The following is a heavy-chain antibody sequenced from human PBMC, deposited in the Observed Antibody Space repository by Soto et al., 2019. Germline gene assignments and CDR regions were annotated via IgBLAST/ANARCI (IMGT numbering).Heavy chain of an antibody. CDR3: AKGGSAALIAPSGRDNWFDP. V-gene: IGHV3-9*01. D-gene: IGHD6-13*01. J-gene: IGHJ5*02. CDR2: ITWNGGTI. Sequence: GGSLRLSCAASGFTFDSYWMTWVRQPPGRGLEWVSGITWNGGTIRYVDSVKGRFTISRDNAENSLYLQMNSLRPEDTAVYYCAKGGSAALIAPSGRDNWFDPWGQGTQVTVSS. CDR1: GFTFDSYW.